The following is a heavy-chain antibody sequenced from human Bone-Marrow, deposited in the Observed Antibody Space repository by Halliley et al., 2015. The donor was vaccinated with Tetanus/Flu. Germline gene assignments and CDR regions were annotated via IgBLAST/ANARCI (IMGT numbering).Heavy chain of an antibody. Sequence: QLVQSGGGVVRPGESLRLSCAASGFTFDDFGMSWVRQAPGKGLEWVSGINWKTGSTGYADFVKGRFTISRDNAKNSLYLQMDRLRDGDTALYYCGRGDGGDFWGQGTLVIVSS. CDR1: GFTFDDFG. V-gene: IGHV3-20*04. CDR2: INWKTGST. CDR3: GRGDGGDF. D-gene: IGHD2-21*02. J-gene: IGHJ4*02.